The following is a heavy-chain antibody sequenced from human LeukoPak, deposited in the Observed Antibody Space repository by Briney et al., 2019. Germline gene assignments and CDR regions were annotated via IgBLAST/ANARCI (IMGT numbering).Heavy chain of an antibody. V-gene: IGHV3-48*01. Sequence: GGSLRLSCAASGFTFSSYSMNWVRQAPGKGLEWVSYISSTSSTIYYADSVKGRFTVSRDNAKNSLYLHMNSLRAEDTAVYYCASMINSGEQVADWFDPWGQGTLVTVSS. CDR2: ISSTSSTI. D-gene: IGHD1/OR15-1a*01. CDR1: GFTFSSYS. CDR3: ASMINSGEQVADWFDP. J-gene: IGHJ5*02.